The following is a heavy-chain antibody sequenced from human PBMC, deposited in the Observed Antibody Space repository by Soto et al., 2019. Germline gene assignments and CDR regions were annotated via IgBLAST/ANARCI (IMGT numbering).Heavy chain of an antibody. CDR1: GFTFSSYW. V-gene: IGHV3-7*03. Sequence: GGSLRLSCAASGFTFSSYWMSWVRQAPGKGLEWVANIKQDGSEKYYVDSVKGRFTISRDNARNSLYLQMNSLRAEDTAVYYCARDHSYGDYFGYLVYWGQGTLVTVSS. CDR3: ARDHSYGDYFGYLVY. D-gene: IGHD4-17*01. CDR2: IKQDGSEK. J-gene: IGHJ4*02.